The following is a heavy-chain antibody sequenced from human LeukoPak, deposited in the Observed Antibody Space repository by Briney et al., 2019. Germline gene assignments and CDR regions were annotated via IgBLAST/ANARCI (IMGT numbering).Heavy chain of an antibody. CDR2: INPNSGGT. CDR1: RYTFTGYY. J-gene: IGHJ4*02. D-gene: IGHD3-22*01. V-gene: IGHV1-2*02. CDR3: ARDPAYYYDSSGTPDDY. Sequence: GASVKVSCKASRYTFTGYYMHWVRQAPGQGLEWMGWINPNSGGTNYAQKFQGRVTMTRDTSISTAYMELSRLRSDDTAVYYCARDPAYYYDSSGTPDDYWGQGTLVSVSS.